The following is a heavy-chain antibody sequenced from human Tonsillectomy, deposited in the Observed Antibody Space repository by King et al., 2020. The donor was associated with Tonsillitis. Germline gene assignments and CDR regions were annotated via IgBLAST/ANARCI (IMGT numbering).Heavy chain of an antibody. V-gene: IGHV3-23*04. Sequence: VQLVESGGGSLQTGGSLRLSCAASGFTFNNYVMSWVRQAPGKGLEWVAAISGSGGSPYHADSVKGRFTISRDNSKNTLYLQMNSLRAEDTAVYYCAKALHNYDSSAYYYGWFDPWGRGTLVTVSS. CDR1: GFTFNNYV. J-gene: IGHJ5*02. D-gene: IGHD3-22*01. CDR2: ISGSGGSP. CDR3: AKALHNYDSSAYYYGWFDP.